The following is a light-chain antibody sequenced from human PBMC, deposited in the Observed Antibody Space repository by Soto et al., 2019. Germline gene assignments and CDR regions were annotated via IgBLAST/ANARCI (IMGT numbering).Light chain of an antibody. J-gene: IGLJ1*01. Sequence: QSVLTQPRSVSGSPGQSVTISCTGTSSDVGNYNYVSWYQQHPGKAPKLMIYAVSKRPSGVPDRFSGSKSGNTASLTISGLQTDDEADYYCCSYAGSSYVFGTGTKVTVL. V-gene: IGLV2-11*01. CDR2: AVS. CDR1: SSDVGNYNY. CDR3: CSYAGSSYV.